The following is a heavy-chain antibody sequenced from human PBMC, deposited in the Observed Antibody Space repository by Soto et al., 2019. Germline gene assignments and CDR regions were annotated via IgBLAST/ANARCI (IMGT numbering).Heavy chain of an antibody. CDR2: ISRSSSYT. Sequence: QVQLVESGGGLVKPGGSLRLSCAASGFTFSDYYMSWIRQAPGKGLEWVSYISRSSSYTNYADSVNGRFTISRDNAKNPLYLQRNSLSADATAVYYCAGGGGSYLPDYWGQGTLVTVSS. J-gene: IGHJ4*02. D-gene: IGHD1-26*01. CDR3: AGGGGSYLPDY. V-gene: IGHV3-11*05. CDR1: GFTFSDYY.